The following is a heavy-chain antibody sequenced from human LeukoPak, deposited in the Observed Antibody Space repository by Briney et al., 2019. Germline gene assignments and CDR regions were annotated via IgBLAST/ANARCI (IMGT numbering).Heavy chain of an antibody. Sequence: QPGGSLRLSCAASGLTFSSHWMHWVRQAPGKGLVWVSRITNDGSSTTYADSVKGRFTISRDNAKNMLYLQVNSLRVEDTAVYYCVRSAFHAGSGNYYDYWGQGTLVTVSS. CDR1: GLTFSSHW. CDR3: VRSAFHAGSGNYYDY. D-gene: IGHD3-22*01. J-gene: IGHJ4*02. V-gene: IGHV3-74*01. CDR2: ITNDGSST.